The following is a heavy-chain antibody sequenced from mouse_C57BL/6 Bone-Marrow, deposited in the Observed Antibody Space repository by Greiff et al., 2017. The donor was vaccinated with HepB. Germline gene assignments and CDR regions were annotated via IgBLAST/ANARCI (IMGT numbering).Heavy chain of an antibody. CDR3: ARDGGGY. V-gene: IGHV7-1*01. CDR2: SRNKANDYTT. J-gene: IGHJ4*01. Sequence: DVMLVESGGGLVQSGRSLRLSCATSGFTFSDFYMEWVRQAPGKGLEWIAASRNKANDYTTEDSASVKGRFIVSRDTSQSILYLQMNALRAEDTAIYYCARDGGGYWGQGTSVTVSS. CDR1: GFTFSDFY.